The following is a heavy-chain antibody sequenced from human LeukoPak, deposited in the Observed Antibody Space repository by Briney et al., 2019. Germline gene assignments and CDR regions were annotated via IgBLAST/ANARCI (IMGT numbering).Heavy chain of an antibody. D-gene: IGHD3-22*01. CDR1: GYTFTSYY. J-gene: IGHJ4*02. CDR3: ARDGSGIVVVPDY. CDR2: INPSGGST. V-gene: IGHV1-46*01. Sequence: ASVKVSCKASGYTFTSYYMHWVRQAPGQGLEWMGIINPSGGSTSYAQKFQGRVTMTRDMSTSTVYMELSRLRSDDTAVYYCARDGSGIVVVPDYWGQGTLVTVSS.